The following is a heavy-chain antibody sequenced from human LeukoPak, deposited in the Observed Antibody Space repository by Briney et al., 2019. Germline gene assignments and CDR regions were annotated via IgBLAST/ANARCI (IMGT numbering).Heavy chain of an antibody. CDR3: ARDESRCSSGWYDAFDY. CDR2: IKQDGSEK. CDR1: GFTFSSYW. V-gene: IGHV3-7*03. D-gene: IGHD6-19*01. J-gene: IGHJ4*02. Sequence: GGSLRLSCAASGFTFSSYWMSWVRQAPGKGLEWVANIKQDGSEKYYVDSVKGRFTISRDNAKNSLYLQMNSLRAEDTAVYYCARDESRCSSGWYDAFDYWGQGTLVTVSS.